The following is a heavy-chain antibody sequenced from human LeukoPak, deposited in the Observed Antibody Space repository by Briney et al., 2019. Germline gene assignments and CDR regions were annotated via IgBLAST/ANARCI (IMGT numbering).Heavy chain of an antibody. V-gene: IGHV4-38-2*02. D-gene: IGHD3-10*01. J-gene: IGHJ4*02. CDR3: ARLPHVYYYGSGSYSRRTPFDY. CDR1: GYSISSGYY. Sequence: SETLSLTCTVSGYSISSGYYWGWIRQPPGKGLEWIGSIYHSGSTYYNPSLKSRVTISVDTSKNQFSLKLSSVTAADTAVYYCARLPHVYYYGSGSYSRRTPFDYWGQGTLVTVSS. CDR2: IYHSGST.